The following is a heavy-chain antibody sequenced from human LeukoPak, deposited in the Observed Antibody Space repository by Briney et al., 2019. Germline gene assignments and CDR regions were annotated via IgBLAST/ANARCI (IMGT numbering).Heavy chain of an antibody. Sequence: GGSLRLSCAASGFTFDDYGMSWVRQAPGKGLEWVSGINWNGGSTGYADSVKGRFTISRYNAKNSLYLQMNSLRAEDTALYYCARVSYDSSGYSTYYYYYMDVWGKGTTVTVSS. D-gene: IGHD3-22*01. V-gene: IGHV3-20*04. CDR2: INWNGGST. CDR1: GFTFDDYG. J-gene: IGHJ6*03. CDR3: ARVSYDSSGYSTYYYYYMDV.